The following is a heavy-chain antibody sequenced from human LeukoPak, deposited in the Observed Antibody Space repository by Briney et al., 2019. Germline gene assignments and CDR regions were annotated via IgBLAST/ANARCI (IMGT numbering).Heavy chain of an antibody. CDR2: ISFDDSE. CDR3: AREEEGELPDY. D-gene: IGHD1-26*01. Sequence: GGSLRLSCTASGFPFSSHAMHWVRQAPGKGPEWLALISFDDSEFYADSVKGRFTISRDNSKNTLFLQLNSLRREDTAVYFCAREEEGELPDYWGQGTLVTVSP. V-gene: IGHV3-30*01. CDR1: GFPFSSHA. J-gene: IGHJ4*02.